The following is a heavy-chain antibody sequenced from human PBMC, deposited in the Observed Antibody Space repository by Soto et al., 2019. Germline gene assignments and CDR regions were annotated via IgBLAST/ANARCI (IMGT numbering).Heavy chain of an antibody. D-gene: IGHD2-2*02. CDR1: GGSFSGYY. Sequence: PSETLSLTCAVYGGSFSGYYWSWIRQPPGKGLEWIGEINHSGSTNYNPSLKSRVTISVDTSKNQFSLKLSSVTAADTAVYYCARGRKYCSSTSCYRYYYYGMDVWGQGTTVTVSS. CDR3: ARGRKYCSSTSCYRYYYYGMDV. J-gene: IGHJ6*02. V-gene: IGHV4-34*01. CDR2: INHSGST.